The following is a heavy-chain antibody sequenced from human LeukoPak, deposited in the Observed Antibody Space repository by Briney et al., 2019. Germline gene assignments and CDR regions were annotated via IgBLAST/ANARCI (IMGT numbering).Heavy chain of an antibody. CDR3: ARRSGWSHPFDY. CDR2: INHSGST. Sequence: SETLSLTCAVYGGSFSGYYWSWIRQPPGKGLEWIGEINHSGSTNYNPSLKSRVTISVDTSKNQFSLKLSPVTAADTAVYYCARRSGWSHPFDYWGQGTLVTVSS. V-gene: IGHV4-34*01. CDR1: GGSFSGYY. J-gene: IGHJ4*02. D-gene: IGHD6-19*01.